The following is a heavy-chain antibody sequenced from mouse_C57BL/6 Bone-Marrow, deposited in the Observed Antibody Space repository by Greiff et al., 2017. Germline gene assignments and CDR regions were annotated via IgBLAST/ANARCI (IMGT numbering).Heavy chain of an antibody. CDR3: ARAPYYYGSSPRFAY. Sequence: VQLQQPGAELVKPGASVKLSCKASGYTFTSYWMQWVKQRPGQGLEWIGVIDPSDSYTNYNQKFKGKATLTVDTSSSTAYMQLSSLTSEDSAVYYCARAPYYYGSSPRFAYWGQGTLVTVSA. CDR1: GYTFTSYW. V-gene: IGHV1-50*01. D-gene: IGHD1-1*01. J-gene: IGHJ3*01. CDR2: IDPSDSYT.